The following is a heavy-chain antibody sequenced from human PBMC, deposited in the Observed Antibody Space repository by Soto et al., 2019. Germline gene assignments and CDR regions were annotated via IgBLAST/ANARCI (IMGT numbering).Heavy chain of an antibody. Sequence: SETLSLTCTVSGGSISSYYWSWIRQPPGKGLEWIGYIYYSGSTNYNPSLKSRVTISVDTSKNQFSLKLSSVTAADTAVYYCARHFRPYDSSGYYSLPVDYWGQGTLVTV. J-gene: IGHJ4*02. CDR1: GGSISSYY. V-gene: IGHV4-59*08. CDR3: ARHFRPYDSSGYYSLPVDY. CDR2: IYYSGST. D-gene: IGHD3-22*01.